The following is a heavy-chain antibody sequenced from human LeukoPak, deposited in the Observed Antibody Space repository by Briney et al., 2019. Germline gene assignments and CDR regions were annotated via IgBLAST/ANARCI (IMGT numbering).Heavy chain of an antibody. V-gene: IGHV3-53*01. CDR1: GFTVSSNY. CDR2: IYSGGST. D-gene: IGHD3-22*01. J-gene: IGHJ4*02. CDR3: ARALVGSGYYYSSDY. Sequence: GGSLRLSCAAFGFTVSSNYMSWGRQAPGRGLEWVSVIYSGGSTYYADSVKGRFTISRDNSKNTVYLQMNSLRAEDTAVYYCARALVGSGYYYSSDYWGQGTLVTVSS.